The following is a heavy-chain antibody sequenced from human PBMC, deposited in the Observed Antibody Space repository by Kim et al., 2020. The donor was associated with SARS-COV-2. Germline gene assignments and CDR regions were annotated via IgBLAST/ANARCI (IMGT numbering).Heavy chain of an antibody. CDR1: GGSISSYY. D-gene: IGHD3-10*01. CDR3: ARGSRYYGSGSHSLAVADWFDP. J-gene: IGHJ5*02. V-gene: IGHV4-59*01. CDR2: IYYSGST. Sequence: SETLSLTCTVSGGSISSYYWSWIRQPPGKGLEWIGYIYYSGSTNYNPSLKSRVTISVDTSKNQFSLKLSSVTAADTAVYYCARGSRYYGSGSHSLAVADWFDPWGQGTLVTVSS.